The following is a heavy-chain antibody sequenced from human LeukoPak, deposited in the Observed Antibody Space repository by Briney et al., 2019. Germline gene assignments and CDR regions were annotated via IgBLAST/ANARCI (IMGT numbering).Heavy chain of an antibody. V-gene: IGHV3-74*01. Sequence: GESLRLSCAASGFTFSSYWMHWVRQAPGKGLVWVSRINSDGSSTSYADSVKGRFTISRDNAKNTLYLQMNSLRAEDTAVYYCARDMDYYYYYYMDVWGKGTTVTISS. CDR1: GFTFSSYW. D-gene: IGHD3-10*01. CDR2: INSDGSST. CDR3: ARDMDYYYYYYMDV. J-gene: IGHJ6*03.